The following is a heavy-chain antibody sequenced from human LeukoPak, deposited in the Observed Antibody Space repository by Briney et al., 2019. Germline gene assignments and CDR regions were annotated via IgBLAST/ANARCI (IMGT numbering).Heavy chain of an antibody. CDR2: IKSKTDGGTT. J-gene: IGHJ6*03. Sequence: PGGSLRLSCAASGFTFSNAWMSWVRQAPGKGLEWVGRIKSKTDGGTTDYAAPVKGRFTISRDESKNTMYMQMNSLKTEDTAVYYCTTRYYYDSSGYSGKYYYYYYMDVWGKGTTVTVSS. CDR3: TTRYYYDSSGYSGKYYYYYYMDV. V-gene: IGHV3-15*01. CDR1: GFTFSNAW. D-gene: IGHD3-22*01.